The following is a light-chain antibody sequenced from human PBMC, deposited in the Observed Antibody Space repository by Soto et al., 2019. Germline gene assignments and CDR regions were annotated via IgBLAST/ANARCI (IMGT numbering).Light chain of an antibody. Sequence: DIQMTQSPSALSASVGDRVTITCQASQDITKNLNWYQQKPGKAPKLLVYHASNLETGVPSRFSGSGSVTDFTFTISSLQPEDFAAYYCQHYHNLPPRVTFGQGTRLETK. CDR1: QDITKN. V-gene: IGKV1-33*01. J-gene: IGKJ5*01. CDR2: HAS. CDR3: QHYHNLPPRVT.